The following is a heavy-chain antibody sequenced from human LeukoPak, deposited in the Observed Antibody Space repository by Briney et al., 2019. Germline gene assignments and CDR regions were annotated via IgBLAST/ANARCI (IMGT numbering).Heavy chain of an antibody. CDR1: GGTFSSYA. J-gene: IGHJ5*02. V-gene: IGHV1-69*13. CDR3: ARVGGYCSSTSCYESWFDP. D-gene: IGHD2-2*01. Sequence: SVKVSCKASGGTFSSYAISWVRQAPGQGLEWMGGIIPIFGTANYAQKSQGRVTITADESTSTAYMELSSLRSEDTAVYYCARVGGYCSSTSCYESWFDPWGQGTLVTVSS. CDR2: IIPIFGTA.